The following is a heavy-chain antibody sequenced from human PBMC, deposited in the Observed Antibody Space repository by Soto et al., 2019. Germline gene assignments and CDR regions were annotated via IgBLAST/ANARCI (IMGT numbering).Heavy chain of an antibody. CDR3: ARDLVQSGYYPYYFDY. V-gene: IGHV1-3*01. D-gene: IGHD3-22*01. CDR2: INAGNGNT. J-gene: IGHJ4*02. CDR1: GYTFTSYA. Sequence: ASVKVSCKASGYTFTSYAMHWVRQAPGQRLEWMGWINAGNGNTKYSQKFQGRVTITRDTSASTAYMELSSLRSEDTAVYYCARDLVQSGYYPYYFDYWGQGTLVTVSS.